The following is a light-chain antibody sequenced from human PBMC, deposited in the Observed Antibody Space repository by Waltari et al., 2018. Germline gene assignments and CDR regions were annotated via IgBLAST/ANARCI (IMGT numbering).Light chain of an antibody. CDR1: QSVNNY. CDR3: QQRSIRPPAYS. Sequence: EIVLTQSPATLCLSPGERVTFPCRASQSVNNYLAWYQQKPGQAPRLLIYDASSRATGIPARFSGNGSGTDFTLTISSLEAEDFAVYYCQQRSIRPPAYSFGQGTRLEIK. CDR2: DAS. V-gene: IGKV3-11*01. J-gene: IGKJ2*03.